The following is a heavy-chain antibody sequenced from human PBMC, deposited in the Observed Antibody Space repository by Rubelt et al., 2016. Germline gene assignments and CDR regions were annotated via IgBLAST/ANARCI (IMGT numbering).Heavy chain of an antibody. CDR1: RFTFSSYA. CDR2: RAYDGSNK. V-gene: IGHV3-30*04. D-gene: IGHD1-26*01. Sequence: VQLVESGGGLVQPGRSLRLSCAASRFTFSSYAMHWVRQAPGKGLEWVAVRAYDGSNKYYADSVKGRFTISRDNSKNTLYLQMNSLGAEDTAVYYCARDLGWEPFDYWGQGTLVTVSS. J-gene: IGHJ4*02. CDR3: ARDLGWEPFDY.